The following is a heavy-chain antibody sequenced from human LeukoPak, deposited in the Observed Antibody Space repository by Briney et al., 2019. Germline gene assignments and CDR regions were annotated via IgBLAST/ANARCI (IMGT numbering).Heavy chain of an antibody. D-gene: IGHD6-19*01. J-gene: IGHJ3*02. CDR3: AREDVNIAVAASGPFDI. CDR2: IITDGSST. CDR1: GFTFSTYW. Sequence: PGGSLRLSRAASGFTFSTYWMHWVRQAPGKGLVWVSRIITDGSSTGYADSVKGRFTISRDNAKNTLYLQMNSLRAEDTAVYYCAREDVNIAVAASGPFDIWGQGTMVTVSS. V-gene: IGHV3-74*01.